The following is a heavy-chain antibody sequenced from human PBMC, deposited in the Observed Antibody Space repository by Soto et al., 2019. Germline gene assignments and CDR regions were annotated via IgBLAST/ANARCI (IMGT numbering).Heavy chain of an antibody. CDR3: ATELLTATSYFDH. CDR1: GFTFSNYS. J-gene: IGHJ4*02. Sequence: PGGSLRLSCAASGFTFSNYSMNWVRQAPGKGLEWVSSINGSGDNTNYVDSVKGRFTISRDNAKNTLYLQMNSLRAEDTAVYYCATELLTATSYFDHWGEGTLVTVSS. CDR2: INGSGDNT. V-gene: IGHV3-23*01.